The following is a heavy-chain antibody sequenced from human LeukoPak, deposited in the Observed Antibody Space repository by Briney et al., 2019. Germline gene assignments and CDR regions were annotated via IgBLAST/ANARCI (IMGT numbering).Heavy chain of an antibody. CDR3: ATWRDKAAVS. CDR2: ISGSGSST. Sequence: GGSLRLSCAASGFTFNTYAMTWVRQAPGKGLEWISTISGSGSSTYYADSVKGRFTISRDNSKNTLYLQMNSLRAEDTAVYYCATWRDKAAVSWGQGTLVTVSS. J-gene: IGHJ5*02. V-gene: IGHV3-23*01. CDR1: GFTFNTYA. D-gene: IGHD6-13*01.